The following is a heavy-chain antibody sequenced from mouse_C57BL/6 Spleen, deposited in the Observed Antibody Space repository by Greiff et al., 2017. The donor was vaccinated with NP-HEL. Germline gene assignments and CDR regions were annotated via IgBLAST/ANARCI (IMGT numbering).Heavy chain of an antibody. D-gene: IGHD1-1*01. V-gene: IGHV1-18*01. CDR2: INPNNGGT. J-gene: IGHJ3*01. CDR3: ARSNYYGSSHGGFAY. Sequence: EVQLQESGPELVKPGASVKIPCKASGYTFTDYNMDWVKQSHGKSLEWIGDINPNNGGTIYNQKFKGKATLTVDKSSSTAYMELRSLTSEDTAVYYCARSNYYGSSHGGFAYWGQGTLVTVSA. CDR1: GYTFTDYN.